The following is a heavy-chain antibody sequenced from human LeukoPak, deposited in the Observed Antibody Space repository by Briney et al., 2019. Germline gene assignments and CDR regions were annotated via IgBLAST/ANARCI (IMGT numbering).Heavy chain of an antibody. V-gene: IGHV3-74*01. CDR2: INTDGSTT. D-gene: IGHD2-21*02. CDR1: GFTFSPYW. J-gene: IGHJ4*02. Sequence: GGSLRLSCAPSGFTFSPYWMHWVRQVPGKGLVWVSHINTDGSTTTYADSVKGRFTISRDNAKNTLYLQMDSLRAEDTAVYYCAKGGGYCGGDCFYYFDYWGQGTLVTVSS. CDR3: AKGGGYCGGDCFYYFDY.